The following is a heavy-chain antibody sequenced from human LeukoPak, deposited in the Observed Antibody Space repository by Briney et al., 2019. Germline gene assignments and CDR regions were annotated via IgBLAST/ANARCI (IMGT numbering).Heavy chain of an antibody. CDR3: ARRRYNWNAIDY. V-gene: IGHV3-11*01. Sequence: GGSLRLSCAASGFTFSDYYMSWIRQAPGKGLEWVSYISSSGGTLYYADSVKGRITISRDNAKNSLYLQMNSLRAEDTAVYYCARRRYNWNAIDYWGQGTLVTVSS. CDR1: GFTFSDYY. J-gene: IGHJ4*02. CDR2: ISSSGGTL. D-gene: IGHD1-20*01.